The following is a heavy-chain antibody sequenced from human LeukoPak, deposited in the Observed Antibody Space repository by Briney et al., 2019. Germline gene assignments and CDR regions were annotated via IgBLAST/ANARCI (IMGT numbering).Heavy chain of an antibody. CDR2: MYYSGST. CDR1: GVSISSSDYY. D-gene: IGHD3-22*01. Sequence: SETLSLTCTVSGVSISSSDYYWSWIRQPPGKGLEWIGYMYYSGSTYYNPSLKSRVTISADTSKNQFSLKLSSVTAADTAVYYCARPYYYDSRIDPWGQGTLVTVSS. J-gene: IGHJ5*02. V-gene: IGHV4-30-4*01. CDR3: ARPYYYDSRIDP.